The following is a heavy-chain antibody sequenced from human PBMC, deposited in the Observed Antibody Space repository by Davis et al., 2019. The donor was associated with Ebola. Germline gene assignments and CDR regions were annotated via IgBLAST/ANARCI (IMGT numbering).Heavy chain of an antibody. V-gene: IGHV3-33*01. CDR2: IWYDGSNK. CDR1: GFTFSSYG. CDR3: NANPSHGMDV. Sequence: GGSLRLSCAASGFTFSSYGMHWVRQAPGKGLEWVAVIWYDGSNKYYADSVKGRFTISRDNSKNTLYLQMNSLKTEDTAVYYCNANPSHGMDVWGQGTTVTVSS. J-gene: IGHJ6*02.